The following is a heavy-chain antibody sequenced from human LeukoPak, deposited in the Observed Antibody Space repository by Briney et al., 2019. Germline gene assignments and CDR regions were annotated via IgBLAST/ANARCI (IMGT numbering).Heavy chain of an antibody. D-gene: IGHD5-24*01. CDR1: GGSISSYY. Sequence: SETLSLTCTVSGGSISSYYWSWIRQPPGKGLEWIGYIYYSGSTNYNPSLKSRVTISVDTSKNQFSLKLSSVTVADTAVYYCARAAREMATTPDFDYWGQGTLVTVSS. CDR3: ARAAREMATTPDFDY. J-gene: IGHJ4*02. V-gene: IGHV4-59*01. CDR2: IYYSGST.